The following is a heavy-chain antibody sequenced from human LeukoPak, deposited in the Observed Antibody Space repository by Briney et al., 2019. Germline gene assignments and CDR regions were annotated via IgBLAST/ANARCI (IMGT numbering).Heavy chain of an antibody. CDR1: GGSISSYY. Sequence: PSETLSLTCTVSGGSISSYYWSWIRQPAGKGLEWIGRIYTSGSTNYNPSLKSRVTMSVDTSKNQFSLKLSSVTAADTAVYYCAGIHCSSTSCFEQLAYWGQGTLVTVSS. J-gene: IGHJ4*02. D-gene: IGHD2-2*01. CDR2: IYTSGST. V-gene: IGHV4-4*07. CDR3: AGIHCSSTSCFEQLAY.